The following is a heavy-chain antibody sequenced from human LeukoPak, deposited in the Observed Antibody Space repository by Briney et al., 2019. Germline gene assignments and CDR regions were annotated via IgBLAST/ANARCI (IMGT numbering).Heavy chain of an antibody. CDR3: ARACCSSTSCPDY. CDR2: INPNSGGT. J-gene: IGHJ4*02. V-gene: IGHV1-2*02. Sequence: ASVKVSCKASGYTFTGYYMHWVRQAPGQGLEWMGWINPNSGGTNYAQKFQGRVTMTRDTSISTAYMELSRLRSDDTAVYYCARACCSSTSCPDYWGQGTLVTVSS. CDR1: GYTFTGYY. D-gene: IGHD2-2*01.